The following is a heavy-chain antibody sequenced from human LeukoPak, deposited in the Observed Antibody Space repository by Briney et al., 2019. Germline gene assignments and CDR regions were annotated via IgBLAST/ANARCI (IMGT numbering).Heavy chain of an antibody. V-gene: IGHV1-46*01. D-gene: IGHD1-26*01. CDR1: GYTFTSYY. Sequence: GASVKVSCKASGYTFTSYYMHWVRQAPGQGLEWMGIINPSGGSTSYAQKFQGRVTMTRDTSTSTVYMELSSLRSEDTAVYYCARGQLRYSGSDENDYFDYWGQGTLVTVSS. CDR3: ARGQLRYSGSDENDYFDY. CDR2: INPSGGST. J-gene: IGHJ4*02.